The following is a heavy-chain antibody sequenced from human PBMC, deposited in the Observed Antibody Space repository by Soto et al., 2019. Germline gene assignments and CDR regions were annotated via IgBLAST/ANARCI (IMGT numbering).Heavy chain of an antibody. D-gene: IGHD6-19*01. J-gene: IGHJ6*02. Sequence: QVQLVQSGADVKKPGSSVKVSCKASGGTFSSYAISWVRQAPGQGLEWMGGIIPIFGTTNYAQKFQGRVTITADESTSTAYMELSSLRSEDTAVYYCAICWAVAGTRIDQYYYGMDIWGQGTTVTVSS. V-gene: IGHV1-69*01. CDR3: AICWAVAGTRIDQYYYGMDI. CDR1: GGTFSSYA. CDR2: IIPIFGTT.